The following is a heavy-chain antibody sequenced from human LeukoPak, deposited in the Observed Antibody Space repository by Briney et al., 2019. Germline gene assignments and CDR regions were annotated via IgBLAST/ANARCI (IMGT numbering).Heavy chain of an antibody. CDR2: ISAYNGNT. J-gene: IGHJ6*02. V-gene: IGHV1-18*01. Sequence: ASVKVSCKASGYTFTSYGISWVRQAPGQGLEWMGWISAYNGNTNFAQKLQGRVAMTTETSTSTAYMELRNLRSDDTAVYYCAREVGIAVSSFTVDYYYYGMDVWGQGTTVTVSS. D-gene: IGHD4-23*01. CDR3: AREVGIAVSSFTVDYYYYGMDV. CDR1: GYTFTSYG.